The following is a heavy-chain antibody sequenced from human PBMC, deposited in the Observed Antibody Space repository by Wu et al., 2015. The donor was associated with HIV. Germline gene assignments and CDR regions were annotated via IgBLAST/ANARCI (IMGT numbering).Heavy chain of an antibody. CDR1: GGTFSSYA. V-gene: IGHV1-69*13. Sequence: QVQLVQSGAEVKKPGSSVKVSCKASGGTFSSYATSWVRQAPGQGLEWMGRIIPIFGTANYAQKFQGRVTITADESTSTAYMELSSLRSEDTAVYYCARVSSHYDYVWGSYSSGLEDAFDIWGQGTMVTVSS. CDR2: IIPIFGTA. D-gene: IGHD3-16*02. J-gene: IGHJ3*02. CDR3: ARVSSHYDYVWGSYSSGLEDAFDI.